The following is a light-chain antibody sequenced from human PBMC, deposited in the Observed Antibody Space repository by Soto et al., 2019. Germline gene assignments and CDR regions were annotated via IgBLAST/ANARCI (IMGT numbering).Light chain of an antibody. V-gene: IGLV2-18*02. CDR1: SSDVGSYDR. CDR2: EVS. CDR3: CSWTSSSTYV. Sequence: QSALTQPPSVSGSPGQSVAISCTGTSSDVGSYDRVSWYQQPPGTAPKLIISEVSNRPSGVPDRFSGSKSGNTASLTISGLQAEDEADYYCCSWTSSSTYVYGNGTKLTVL. J-gene: IGLJ1*01.